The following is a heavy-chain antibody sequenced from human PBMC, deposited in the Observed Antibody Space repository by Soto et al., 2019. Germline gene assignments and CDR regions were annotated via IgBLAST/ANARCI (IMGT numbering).Heavy chain of an antibody. CDR1: GFTFSSYA. J-gene: IGHJ4*02. CDR3: AKYLSIAARQGPRGYFDY. Sequence: GGSLRLSCAASGFTFSSYAMSWVRQAPGKGLEWVSAISGSGGSTYYADSVKGRFTISRDNSKNTLYLQMNSLRAEDTAVYYCAKYLSIAARQGPRGYFDYWGQGTLVTVSS. CDR2: ISGSGGST. D-gene: IGHD6-6*01. V-gene: IGHV3-23*01.